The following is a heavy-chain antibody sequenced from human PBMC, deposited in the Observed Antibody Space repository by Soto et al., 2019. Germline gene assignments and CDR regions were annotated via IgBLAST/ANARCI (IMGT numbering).Heavy chain of an antibody. CDR1: GDSVSSNSAA. J-gene: IGHJ6*02. D-gene: IGHD3-3*01. CDR3: ARDGWSGYSVNFDYYYGMDV. V-gene: IGHV6-1*01. Sequence: SQTLSLTCVISGDSVSSNSAAWNWSRQSPSKGLEWLGRTYYRSKWYNDYAVSVKSRITINPDTSKNQFSLQLNSVTPEDTAVYYCARDGWSGYSVNFDYYYGMDVWGQRTTVSVSS. CDR2: TYYRSKWYN.